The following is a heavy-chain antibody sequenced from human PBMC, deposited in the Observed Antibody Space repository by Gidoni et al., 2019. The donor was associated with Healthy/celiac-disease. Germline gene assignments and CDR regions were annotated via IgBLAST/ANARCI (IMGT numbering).Heavy chain of an antibody. D-gene: IGHD4-17*01. CDR3: ARVPATVVTTGAKYYFDY. CDR2: INPNSGGT. Sequence: QVQLVQSGAEVKKPGASVKVSCKASGYTFTGYYMHWVRQAPGQGLEWMGWINPNSGGTNYAQKFQGRVTMTRDTSISTAYMELSRLRSDDTAVYYCARVPATVVTTGAKYYFDYWGQGTLVTVSS. V-gene: IGHV1-2*02. CDR1: GYTFTGYY. J-gene: IGHJ4*02.